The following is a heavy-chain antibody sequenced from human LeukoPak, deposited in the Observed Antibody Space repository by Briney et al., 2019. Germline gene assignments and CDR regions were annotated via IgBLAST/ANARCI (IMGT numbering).Heavy chain of an antibody. CDR3: AELGITMIGGV. Sequence: SGGSMRLSCAASGFTLSSYEMNWFRQAPGKGLEWVSYISSSGSTIYYADSVKGRFTISRDNAKNSLYLQMNSLRAEDTAVYYCAELGITMIGGVWGKGTTVTISS. CDR2: ISSSGSTI. D-gene: IGHD3-10*02. V-gene: IGHV3-48*03. J-gene: IGHJ6*04. CDR1: GFTLSSYE.